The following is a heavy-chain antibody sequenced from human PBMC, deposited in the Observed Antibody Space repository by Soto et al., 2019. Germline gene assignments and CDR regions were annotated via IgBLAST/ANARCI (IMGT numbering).Heavy chain of an antibody. CDR1: GFTFTSSA. V-gene: IGHV1-58*01. J-gene: IGHJ4*02. D-gene: IGHD3-22*01. Sequence: SVKVSCKASGFTFTSSAGQWERQARGQRLEWIGWIVVGSVNTNYAQKFQERVTITRDMSTSTAYMELSSLRSEDTAVYYCAADLYDYYDSSGYYPYWGQGTLVALSS. CDR3: AADLYDYYDSSGYYPY. CDR2: IVVGSVNT.